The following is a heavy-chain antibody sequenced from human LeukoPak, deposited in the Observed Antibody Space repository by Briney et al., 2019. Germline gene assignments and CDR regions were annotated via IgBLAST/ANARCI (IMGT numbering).Heavy chain of an antibody. Sequence: ASLTVSCKASGYTFTGYYMHWVRQAPGQRVEWMGWINPNSGGTDYAQKFQCRVTMTRDTSNSSAYKALIRLRSDDPAEYYGAREVYDSGSFRTRYYYMDVWGKGRTVTNSS. CDR1: GYTFTGYY. V-gene: IGHV1-2*02. CDR3: AREVYDSGSFRTRYYYMDV. J-gene: IGHJ6*03. CDR2: INPNSGGT. D-gene: IGHD3-10*01.